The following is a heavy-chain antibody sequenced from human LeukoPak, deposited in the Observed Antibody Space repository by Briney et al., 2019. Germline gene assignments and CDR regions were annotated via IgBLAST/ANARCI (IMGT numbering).Heavy chain of an antibody. J-gene: IGHJ4*02. V-gene: IGHV3-9*01. CDR2: ISWNSGSI. D-gene: IGHD2-15*01. Sequence: PGGSLRLSCAASGFTFDDYAMHWVRQAPGKGLEWVSSISWNSGSIGYADSVKGRFTISRDNAKNSLYLQMNSLRAEDTALYYCAKDMTDMLVVAIFDCWGQGTLVTVSS. CDR3: AKDMTDMLVVAIFDC. CDR1: GFTFDDYA.